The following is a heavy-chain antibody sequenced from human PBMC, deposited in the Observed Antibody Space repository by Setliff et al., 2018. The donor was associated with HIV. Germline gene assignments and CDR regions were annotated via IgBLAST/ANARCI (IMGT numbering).Heavy chain of an antibody. Sequence: SETLSLTCTVSGASITSHYWSWIRQSPGRELEWIGYIYSTGSTNYNPSLLSRVTISLDTSKNQFSLELRSVTAADTALYYCAPRHHKYGFLWGQGTLVTVSS. CDR3: APRHHKYGFL. J-gene: IGHJ4*02. CDR1: GASITSHY. V-gene: IGHV4-59*11. CDR2: IYSTGST. D-gene: IGHD3-10*01.